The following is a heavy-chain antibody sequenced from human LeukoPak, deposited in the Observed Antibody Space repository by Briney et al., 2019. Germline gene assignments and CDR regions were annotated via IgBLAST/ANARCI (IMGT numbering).Heavy chain of an antibody. D-gene: IGHD3-22*01. CDR1: GFTFSSYW. CDR3: ARSAMIVVVKVYYYYGMDV. V-gene: IGHV3-7*01. CDR2: IKQDGSEK. Sequence: PGGSLRLSCAASGFTFSSYWMSWVRQAPGKGLEWVANIKQDGSEKYYVDSVKGRFTISRDNAKNSLYLQMNSLRAEDTAVYYCARSAMIVVVKVYYYYGMDVWGQGTTVTVSS. J-gene: IGHJ6*02.